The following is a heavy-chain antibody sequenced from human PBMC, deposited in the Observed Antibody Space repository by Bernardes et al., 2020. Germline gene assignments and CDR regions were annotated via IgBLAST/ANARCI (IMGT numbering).Heavy chain of an antibody. D-gene: IGHD3-9*01. CDR2: IYYSGST. Sequence: SETLSLTCTVSGGSISSSSYYWGWIRQPPGKGLEWIGSIYYSGSTYYNPSLKSRVTISVDTSKNQFSLKLSSVTAADTAVYYCARLLRYFDWREAFDIWGQGTMVTVSS. J-gene: IGHJ3*02. V-gene: IGHV4-39*01. CDR3: ARLLRYFDWREAFDI. CDR1: GGSISSSSYY.